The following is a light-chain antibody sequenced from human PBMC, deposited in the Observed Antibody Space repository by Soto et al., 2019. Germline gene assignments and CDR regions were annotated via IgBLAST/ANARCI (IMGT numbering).Light chain of an antibody. CDR2: EVT. CDR1: SSDVGSYNR. Sequence: QSVLTQPPSVSGSPGQSVTISCTGTSSDVGSYNRVSWYQQLPGTAPKLMIYEVTNRPSGVPDRFSGTKSGNTASLTISGLQADDEADYYCSPYTTDANLVFGGGTKLTVL. CDR3: SPYTTDANLV. V-gene: IGLV2-18*02. J-gene: IGLJ2*01.